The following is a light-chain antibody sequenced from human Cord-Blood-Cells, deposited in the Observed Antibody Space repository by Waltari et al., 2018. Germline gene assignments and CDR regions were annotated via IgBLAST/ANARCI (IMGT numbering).Light chain of an antibody. CDR1: ALPKQY. CDR3: LSADSSATWV. CDR2: KDS. Sequence: SYELTQPPSVSVSLGQMARITCSGEALPKQYAYWYQQKPGQFPVLVIYKDSERPSGIPERFSGSSSGTIVTLTISGVQAEDEADYYCLSADSSATWVFGGGTKLTDL. J-gene: IGLJ3*02. V-gene: IGLV3-16*01.